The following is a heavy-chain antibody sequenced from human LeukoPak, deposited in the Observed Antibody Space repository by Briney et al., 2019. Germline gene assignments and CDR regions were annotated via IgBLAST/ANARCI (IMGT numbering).Heavy chain of an antibody. D-gene: IGHD2-15*01. V-gene: IGHV3-23*01. CDR2: IRGSGGST. CDR1: GFTFSSYA. J-gene: IGHJ4*02. Sequence: GGSLRLSCAASGFTFSSYAMSWVRQAPGKGLEWVSAIRGSGGSTYYADSVKGRFTISRDNSKNTLYLQMNSLRAEDTAVYYCAKVDRSGGSCDYWGQGTLVTVSS. CDR3: AKVDRSGGSCDY.